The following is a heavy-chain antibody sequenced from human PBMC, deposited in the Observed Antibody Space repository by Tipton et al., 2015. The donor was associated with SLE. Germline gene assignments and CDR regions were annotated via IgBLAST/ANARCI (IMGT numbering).Heavy chain of an antibody. CDR3: ARDGGAKNYYYYYYMDG. CDR2: IYYSGST. D-gene: IGHD3-16*01. J-gene: IGHJ6*03. CDR1: GGSISRYY. Sequence: TLSLTCTVSGGSISRYYWSLIWQPPGKGLEWFGFIYYSGSTNYHPSLKSRVTISVDTSKNQFSLKLSSVHAADTAVYCCARDGGAKNYYYYYYMDGWGKGNTGTVAS. V-gene: IGHV4-59*01.